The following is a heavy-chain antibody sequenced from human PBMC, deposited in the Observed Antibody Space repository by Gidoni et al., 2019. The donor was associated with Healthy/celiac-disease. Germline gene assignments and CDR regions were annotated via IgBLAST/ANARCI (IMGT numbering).Heavy chain of an antibody. CDR2: IYYSGST. V-gene: IGHV4-59*01. CDR3: ARDAYGNLAAFDI. D-gene: IGHD4-4*01. J-gene: IGHJ3*02. Sequence: QVQLQESGPGLVKPSATLSLTCTVSGGSISSYYWSWIRQPPGKGLEWIGYIYYSGSTNYNPSLKSRVTISVDTSKNQFSLKLSSVTAADTAVYYCARDAYGNLAAFDIWGQGTMVTVSS. CDR1: GGSISSYY.